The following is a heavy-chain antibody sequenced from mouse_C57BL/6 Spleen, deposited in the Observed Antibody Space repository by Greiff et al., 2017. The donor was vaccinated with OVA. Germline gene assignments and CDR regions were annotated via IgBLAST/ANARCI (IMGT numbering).Heavy chain of an antibody. CDR1: GFSLTSYG. CDR3: ARYGDYDEDAMDY. D-gene: IGHD2-4*01. Sequence: VQLQQSGPGLVQPSQSLSITCTVSGFSLTSYGVHWVRQSPGKGLEWLGVIWSGGSTDYNAAFISRLSISKDNSKSQVFFKMSSLQADDTAIYYCARYGDYDEDAMDYWGQGTSVTVSS. CDR2: IWSGGST. J-gene: IGHJ4*01. V-gene: IGHV2-2*01.